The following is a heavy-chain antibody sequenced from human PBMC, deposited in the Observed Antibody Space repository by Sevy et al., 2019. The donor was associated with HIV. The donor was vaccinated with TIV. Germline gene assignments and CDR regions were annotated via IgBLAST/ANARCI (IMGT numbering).Heavy chain of an antibody. CDR2: INHSGST. CDR3: APAPPVGVVPGAPSWFDP. V-gene: IGHV4-34*01. J-gene: IGHJ5*02. D-gene: IGHD2-2*01. CDR1: GGSFSGYY. Sequence: SETLSLTCAVYGGSFSGYYWNWIRQSPGKGLEWIGEINHSGSTHYNPSLKSRVTISVDTSKNQFSLRLNSVTAADTAFYYFAPAPPVGVVPGAPSWFDPWGQGTLVTVSS.